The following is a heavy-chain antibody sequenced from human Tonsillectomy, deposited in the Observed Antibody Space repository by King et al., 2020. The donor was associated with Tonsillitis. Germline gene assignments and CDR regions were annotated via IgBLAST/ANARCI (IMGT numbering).Heavy chain of an antibody. CDR3: AKDGYQGVLPFALSYFYY. CDR1: GFTFSNYA. CDR2: ISGSGGST. D-gene: IGHD2/OR15-2a*01. V-gene: IGHV3-23*04. J-gene: IGHJ4*02. Sequence: EVQLVESGGGLVQPGGSLRLSCAASGFTFSNYAMSWVRQAPGKGLEWVSAISGSGGSTSYADSVKGRFTISRDNSKNTLYLQMNSLRADDTAVYYCAKDGYQGVLPFALSYFYYWGQGTLVTVSS.